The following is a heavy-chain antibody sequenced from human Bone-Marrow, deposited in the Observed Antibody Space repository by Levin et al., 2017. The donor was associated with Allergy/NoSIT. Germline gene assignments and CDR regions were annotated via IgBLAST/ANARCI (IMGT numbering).Heavy chain of an antibody. J-gene: IGHJ4*02. CDR2: LYHTGTT. Sequence: PSETLSLTCAVSGSSLSSTHYWGWIRQPPGKGLEWIGSLYHTGTTSYNPSLKSRITMSLDTSKNQFSLNLTSVTAADTAVYYCARSLGYCPGGVCYDVGYFDYWGQGALVTVSS. CDR3: ARSLGYCPGGVCYDVGYFDY. D-gene: IGHD2-8*02. V-gene: IGHV4-38-2*01. CDR1: GSSLSSTHY.